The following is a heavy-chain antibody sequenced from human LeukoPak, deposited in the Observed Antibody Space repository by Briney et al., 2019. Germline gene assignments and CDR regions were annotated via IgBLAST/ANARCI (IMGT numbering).Heavy chain of an antibody. J-gene: IGHJ4*02. D-gene: IGHD3-10*01. V-gene: IGHV3-7*01. CDR1: GFTFSTYW. CDR3: AREPYYNSGDF. CDR2: ISPDGDRI. Sequence: PGGSLRLSCGASGFTFSTYWMSWLRQTPGKGLEWLVNISPDGDRIFSVDSVKGRFTISRDNARSSLFLQMNSLRVEDTAVYYCAREPYYNSGDFWGQGTLVTVSS.